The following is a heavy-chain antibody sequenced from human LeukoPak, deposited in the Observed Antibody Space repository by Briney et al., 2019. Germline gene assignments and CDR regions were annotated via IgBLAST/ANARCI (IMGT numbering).Heavy chain of an antibody. V-gene: IGHV3-30*18. CDR3: AKDNVAAAGRYFDY. Sequence: GGSLRLSCAASGFTFSNYGMHWVRQAPGKGLEWVALISYDGSNKYFADSVKGRFTIPRDNSKNTLYLQMHSLRAEDTAVYYCAKDNVAAAGRYFDYWSQGTLVTVSS. J-gene: IGHJ4*02. CDR1: GFTFSNYG. D-gene: IGHD6-13*01. CDR2: ISYDGSNK.